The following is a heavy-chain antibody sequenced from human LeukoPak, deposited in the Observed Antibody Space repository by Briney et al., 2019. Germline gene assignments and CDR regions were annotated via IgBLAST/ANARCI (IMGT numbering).Heavy chain of an antibody. J-gene: IGHJ6*02. CDR2: IYGAGST. CDR3: TKALARYQLPTYDYSAMDV. CDR1: GFLFGDHF. Sequence: PGGCLRLSWELAGFLFGDHFRSGVRRAAGKGLEWLSVIYGAGSTYYADSLQGRVTPSRDSSKNTLYLQMSRLRAEDTAVYYCTKALARYQLPTYDYSAMDVWGPGTTVSVSS. V-gene: IGHV3-53*05. D-gene: IGHD2-2*01.